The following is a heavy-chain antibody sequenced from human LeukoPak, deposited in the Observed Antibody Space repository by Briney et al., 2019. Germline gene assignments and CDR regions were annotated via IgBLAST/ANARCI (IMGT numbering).Heavy chain of an antibody. CDR2: INTNTGNP. D-gene: IGHD6-19*01. CDR1: GYSFTSYA. J-gene: IGHJ4*02. V-gene: IGHV7-4-1*02. Sequence: ASVNVSFESSGYSFTSYAMNWVRQAPGQGLEWMGWINTNTGNPTYAQGFTGRCVFSLDTSVSTAYLQISSLKAEDTAVYSCARVAEYSSGWYDPFDYWGQGTLVTVSS. CDR3: ARVAEYSSGWYDPFDY.